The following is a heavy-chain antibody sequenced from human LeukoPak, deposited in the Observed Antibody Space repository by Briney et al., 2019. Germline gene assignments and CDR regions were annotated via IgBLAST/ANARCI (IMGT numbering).Heavy chain of an antibody. V-gene: IGHV4-61*02. CDR1: GGSISSGTDY. CDR3: ARAPRSGVGDRRGYWLDP. Sequence: SETLSLTCTVSGGSISSGTDYWTWIRQPAGKGLEWIGRISSTGSVHYNPSLKSRVTVSADTSKNQFSLKLTAVIVADTALYFCARAPRSGVGDRRGYWLDPWGQGTLVTVSP. CDR2: ISSTGSV. D-gene: IGHD2-8*01. J-gene: IGHJ5*02.